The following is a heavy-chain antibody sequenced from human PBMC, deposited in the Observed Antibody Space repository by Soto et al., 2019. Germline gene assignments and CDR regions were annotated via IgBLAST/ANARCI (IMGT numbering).Heavy chain of an antibody. J-gene: IGHJ4*02. CDR3: GRGRSGQIVVFY. CDR2: IGPDTGAT. Sequence: ASVKVSFKASGYTFTGHYIHWVRQAPEQGPEWMGEIGPDTGATRYAQKFQGRVTMTRDMSITTVYMELNNLSPDDTAVYYCGRGRSGQIVVFYWGQGTPVTVSS. CDR1: GYTFTGHY. V-gene: IGHV1-2*02. D-gene: IGHD1-26*01.